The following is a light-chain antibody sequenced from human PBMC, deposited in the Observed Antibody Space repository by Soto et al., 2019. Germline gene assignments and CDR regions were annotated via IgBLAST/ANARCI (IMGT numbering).Light chain of an antibody. J-gene: IGLJ2*01. CDR2: GNS. V-gene: IGLV1-40*01. CDR3: QSYDSSLSVV. Sequence: QAVVTQPPSVSGAPGQRVTISCTGSSSNIVAGYDVHWYQQLPGTAPKLLIYGNSNRPSGVPDRFSGSKSGTSAALAITGLQAEDEADYYCQSYDSSLSVVFGGGTKVTVL. CDR1: SSNIVAGYD.